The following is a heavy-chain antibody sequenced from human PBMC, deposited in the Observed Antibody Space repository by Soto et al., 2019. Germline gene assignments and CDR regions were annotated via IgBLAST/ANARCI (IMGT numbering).Heavy chain of an antibody. V-gene: IGHV4-31*03. CDR2: IYYSGST. D-gene: IGHD4-17*01. CDR1: GGSISSGGYY. Sequence: QVQLQESGPGLVKPSQTLSLTCTVSGGSISSGGYYWSWIRQHPGKGLEWIGYIYYSGSTYYNPSLKSRVTISVDTSKNQFSLKLSSVTAADTAVYYCARIQKRTLTTMKYYFDYWGQGTLVTVFS. J-gene: IGHJ4*02. CDR3: ARIQKRTLTTMKYYFDY.